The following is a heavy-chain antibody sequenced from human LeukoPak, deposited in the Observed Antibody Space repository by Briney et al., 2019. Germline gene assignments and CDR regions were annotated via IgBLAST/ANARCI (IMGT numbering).Heavy chain of an antibody. V-gene: IGHV3-23*01. D-gene: IGHD6-13*01. CDR1: GFTFVTFA. CDR2: ISGSGGGT. CDR3: AKHKGAGSRYSYSMDV. J-gene: IGHJ6*03. Sequence: GGSLRLSCAASGFTFVTFAMGWVRQAPGKGLEWVGTISGSGGGTYYADSVKGRFTISRDNSKNTLYLQMNSLRAEDTAVYYCAKHKGAGSRYSYSMDVWGKGATVTVSS.